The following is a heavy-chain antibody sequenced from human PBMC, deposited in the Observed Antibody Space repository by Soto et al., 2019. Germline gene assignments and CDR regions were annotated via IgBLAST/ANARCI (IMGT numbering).Heavy chain of an antibody. Sequence: QVQLVESGGGVVQPGRSLRLSCAASGFTFSSYGMHWVRQAPGKGLEWVAAIWYDGRNKYYADSVKGRFTISRDNSKHTLYLQMNSQRAEDTDVYYCARVLGYGDIIAYWGQGTLVTVSS. V-gene: IGHV3-33*01. D-gene: IGHD4-17*01. CDR2: IWYDGRNK. CDR1: GFTFSSYG. CDR3: ARVLGYGDIIAY. J-gene: IGHJ4*02.